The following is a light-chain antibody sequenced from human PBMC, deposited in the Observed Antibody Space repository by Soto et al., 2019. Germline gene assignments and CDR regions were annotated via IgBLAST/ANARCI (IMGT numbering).Light chain of an antibody. CDR3: QQYNNYVSWT. CDR1: QSISGW. CDR2: KAS. V-gene: IGKV1-5*03. J-gene: IGKJ1*01. Sequence: DIQMTQSPSTLSASVGDRVTITCRASQSISGWLAWYQQKPGKAPKLLIYKASSLESGVPSRFSGSGSGTEFTLTISSLQPDDFATYYCQQYNNYVSWTLRQGTKVEIK.